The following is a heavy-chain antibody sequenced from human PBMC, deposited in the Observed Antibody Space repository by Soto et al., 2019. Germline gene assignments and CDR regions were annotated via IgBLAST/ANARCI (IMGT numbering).Heavy chain of an antibody. CDR3: AREAGTWHLPLNWFDP. D-gene: IGHD6-19*01. V-gene: IGHV3-48*02. CDR2: ISSSSSTI. Sequence: EVQLVESGGGLVQPGGSLRLSCAASGFTFSSYSMNWVSQAPGKGLEWVSYISSSSSTIYYADSVKGRFTISRDNAKNSLYLQMNSLRDEDTAVYYCAREAGTWHLPLNWFDPWGQGTLVTVSS. J-gene: IGHJ5*02. CDR1: GFTFSSYS.